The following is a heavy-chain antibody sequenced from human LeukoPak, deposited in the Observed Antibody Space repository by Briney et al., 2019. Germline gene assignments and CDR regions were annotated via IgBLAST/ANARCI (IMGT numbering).Heavy chain of an antibody. D-gene: IGHD3-10*01. CDR3: ARGRDSGTTDY. CDR1: GYTFTSYG. V-gene: IGHV1-18*01. CDR2: ISAYNGNT. J-gene: IGHJ4*02. Sequence: ASVKVSCKASGYTFTSYGISWVRQAPGQGLEWMGWISAYNGNTNYAQKFQGRVTMTRDTSISTAYMELSRLRSDDTAVYYCARGRDSGTTDYWGQGTLVTVSS.